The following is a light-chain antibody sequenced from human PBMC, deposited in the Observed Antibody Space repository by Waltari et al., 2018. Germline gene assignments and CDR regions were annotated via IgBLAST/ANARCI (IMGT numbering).Light chain of an antibody. J-gene: IGLJ2*01. CDR3: SSYTDKTV. V-gene: IGLV2-14*03. CDR2: DVF. CDR1: SSDVVVYNY. Sequence: QSALTQPASVSGSPGQSLTISCTGISSDVVVYNYVSWYQQHPGKAPQLIIHDVFKRPLGVGDRFYGSKAGKTTSRTISGLQAEDEAHYYCSSYTDKTVVGGRTKLTVL.